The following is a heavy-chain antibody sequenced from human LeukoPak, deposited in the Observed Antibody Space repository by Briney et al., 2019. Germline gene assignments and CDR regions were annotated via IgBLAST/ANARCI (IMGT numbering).Heavy chain of an antibody. CDR3: ARVQWLVPGY. D-gene: IGHD6-19*01. CDR2: INHSGST. CDR1: GGSFSGYY. Sequence: SETLSLTCAVYGGSFSGYYWSWIRQPPGKGLEWIGEINHSGSTNYNPSLKSRVTISVDTSKHQFSLKLSSVTAADTAVYYCARVQWLVPGYWGQGTLVTVSS. J-gene: IGHJ4*02. V-gene: IGHV4-34*01.